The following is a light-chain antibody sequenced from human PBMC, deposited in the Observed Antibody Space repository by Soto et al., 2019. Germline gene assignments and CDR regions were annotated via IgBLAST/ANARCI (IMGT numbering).Light chain of an antibody. J-gene: IGKJ5*01. CDR2: GAS. CDR1: QSVSSSY. Sequence: EIVLTQSPGTLSLYPGERATLSCRTSQSVSSSYLAWYQQKPGQAPRLLIYGASSRATGIPDRFSGSGPGTDFTLTISRLEPEDFAVYYCQQYGSSPPTFGQGTRLEIK. CDR3: QQYGSSPPT. V-gene: IGKV3-20*01.